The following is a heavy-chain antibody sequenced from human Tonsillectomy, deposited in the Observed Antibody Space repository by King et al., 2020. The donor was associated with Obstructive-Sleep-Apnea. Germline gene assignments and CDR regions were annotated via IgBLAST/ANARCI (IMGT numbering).Heavy chain of an antibody. CDR3: ARSGSSWLTIDH. CDR2: IYYSGST. D-gene: IGHD6-13*01. J-gene: IGHJ4*02. Sequence: LQLQESGPGLVKPSETLSLTCSVSNGSISSSSYYWGWIRQPPGKGLEWIGSIYYSGSTYYNPSLKSRVTISVDTSKNQFSLKMSSVTAADTAVYYCARSGSSWLTIDHWGQGTLVTVSS. V-gene: IGHV4-39*07. CDR1: NGSISSSSYY.